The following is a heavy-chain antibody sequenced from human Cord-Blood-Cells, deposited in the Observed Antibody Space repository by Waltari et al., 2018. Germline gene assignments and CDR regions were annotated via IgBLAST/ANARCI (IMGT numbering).Heavy chain of an antibody. CDR2: IFSNDEK. J-gene: IGHJ3*02. CDR3: ARISYYDFWSGYYAFDI. D-gene: IGHD3-3*01. V-gene: IGHV2-26*01. CDR1: GFSLSTARMG. Sequence: QVTLKESGPVLVKPTETLTLTCTVSGFSLSTARMGVSWLRQPPGKALEWLAHIFSNDEKSYSTSLKSRLTISKDTSKSQVVLTMTNMDPVDTATYYCARISYYDFWSGYYAFDIWGQGTMVTVSS.